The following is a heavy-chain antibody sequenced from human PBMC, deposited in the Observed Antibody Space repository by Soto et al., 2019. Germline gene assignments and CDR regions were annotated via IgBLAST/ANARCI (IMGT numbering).Heavy chain of an antibody. D-gene: IGHD4-17*01. CDR2: ISSSSSTI. CDR3: ARAINYGIFDY. V-gene: IGHV3-48*01. J-gene: IGHJ4*02. Sequence: EVQLVESGGGLVQPGGSLRLSCAASGFTFSSYSMNWVRQAPGKGLEWVSYISSSSSTIYYADSVKGRFTISRDNAKNPLYLQMNRLTAEDTVVYYCARAINYGIFDYWGQGTLVTVSS. CDR1: GFTFSSYS.